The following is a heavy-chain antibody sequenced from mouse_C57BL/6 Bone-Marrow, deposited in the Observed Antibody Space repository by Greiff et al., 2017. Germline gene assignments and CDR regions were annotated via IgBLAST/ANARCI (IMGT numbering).Heavy chain of an antibody. V-gene: IGHV1-15*01. Sequence: QVQLQQSGAELVRPGASVTLSCKASGYTFTDYEMHWVKQTPVHGLEWIGAIDPETGGTAYNQKFKGKAILTADKSSSTAYMELRSLTSEDSAVYYGTSRDYYGSSYDAWFAYWGQGTLVTVSA. CDR1: GYTFTDYE. CDR2: IDPETGGT. D-gene: IGHD1-1*01. CDR3: TSRDYYGSSYDAWFAY. J-gene: IGHJ3*01.